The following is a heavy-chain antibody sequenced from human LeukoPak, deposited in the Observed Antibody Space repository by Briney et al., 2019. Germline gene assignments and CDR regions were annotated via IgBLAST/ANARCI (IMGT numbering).Heavy chain of an antibody. J-gene: IGHJ4*02. CDR1: GFTFVNYA. V-gene: IGHV3-30-3*01. D-gene: IGHD5-12*01. CDR3: ARSEGGSGYYWGIY. Sequence: GGSLRLSCAASGFTFVNYAMHWVRQAPGKGLEWVALISYDGSNKYYADSVKGRFTISRDNSKNTLYLQMNSLRPEDSAVYYCARSEGGSGYYWGIYWGQGTLVTVPS. CDR2: ISYDGSNK.